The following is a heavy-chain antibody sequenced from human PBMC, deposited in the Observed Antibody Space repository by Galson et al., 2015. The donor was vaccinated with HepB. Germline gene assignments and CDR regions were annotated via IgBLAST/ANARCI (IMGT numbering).Heavy chain of an antibody. J-gene: IGHJ4*02. CDR1: GYTFTGYY. Sequence: SVKVSCKASGYTFTGYYMHWVRQAPGQGLEWMGWINPNSGGTNYAQKFQGWVTMTRDTSISTAYMELSRLRSDDTAVYYCARVGQQQLRYFDYRGQGTLVTVSS. CDR2: INPNSGGT. D-gene: IGHD6-13*01. V-gene: IGHV1-2*04. CDR3: ARVGQQQLRYFDY.